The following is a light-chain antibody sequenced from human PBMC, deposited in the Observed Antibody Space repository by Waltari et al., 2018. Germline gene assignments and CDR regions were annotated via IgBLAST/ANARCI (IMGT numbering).Light chain of an antibody. CDR1: RSDVGGYNY. CDR2: AVT. J-gene: IGLJ2*01. V-gene: IGLV2-8*01. Sequence: QSALTQPPSASGSPGQSVTISCTGTRSDVGGYNYVSWYQQHPGKAPKLVIYAVTKRPSGVPARFSGSKSGYAASLTVSGLQAEDEADYYCTSYAGSNNWIFGGGTMVTVL. CDR3: TSYAGSNNWI.